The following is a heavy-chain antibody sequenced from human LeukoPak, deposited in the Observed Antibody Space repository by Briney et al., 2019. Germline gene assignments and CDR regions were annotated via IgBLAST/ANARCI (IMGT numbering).Heavy chain of an antibody. J-gene: IGHJ4*02. CDR2: IYYSGST. V-gene: IGHV4-39*07. D-gene: IGHD3-9*01. CDR3: ARSRGVRRYFDWLPGPY. Sequence: SETLSLTCTVSGGSISISSYYWGWIRQPPGKGLEWIGTIYYSGSTYYNPSLKSRVTMSVDTSKNQFSLKLSSVTAADTAVYYCARSRGVRRYFDWLPGPYWGQGTLVTVSS. CDR1: GGSISISSYY.